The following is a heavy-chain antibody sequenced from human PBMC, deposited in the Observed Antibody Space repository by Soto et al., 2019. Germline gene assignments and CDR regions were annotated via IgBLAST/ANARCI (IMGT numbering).Heavy chain of an antibody. D-gene: IGHD1-1*01. V-gene: IGHV1-69*13. CDR2: IIPIFGTA. CDR3: ARLRLGTYYYYGMDV. Sequence: SVKVSCKASGRTFSSYAISWVRQAPGQGLEWMGGIIPIFGTANYAQKFQGRVTITADESTSTAYMELSSLRSEDTAVYYCARLRLGTYYYYGMDVWGQGTTVTVSS. J-gene: IGHJ6*02. CDR1: GRTFSSYA.